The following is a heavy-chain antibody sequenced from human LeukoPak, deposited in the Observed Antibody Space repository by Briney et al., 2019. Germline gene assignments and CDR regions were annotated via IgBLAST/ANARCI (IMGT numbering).Heavy chain of an antibody. CDR1: GGSISKYY. J-gene: IGHJ4*02. V-gene: IGHV4-59*01. CDR2: MYHTGSA. D-gene: IGHD1-1*01. CDR3: ARVRGQLWPPDY. Sequence: ASETLSLTCTVSGGSISKYYWSWIRQPPGKGLEWIGYMYHTGSAHYSPSLRSRVTISVDTSKSQSSLKVGSVTAADTAVYYCARVRGQLWPPDYWGQGTLVIVSS.